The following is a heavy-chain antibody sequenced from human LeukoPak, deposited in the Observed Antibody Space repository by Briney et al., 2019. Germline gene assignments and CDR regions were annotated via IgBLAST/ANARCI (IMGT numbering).Heavy chain of an antibody. CDR1: GFTVSSNY. V-gene: IGHV3-53*01. CDR2: IYSGGST. J-gene: IGHJ4*02. CDR3: AKDRLGIAAAAPFDY. D-gene: IGHD6-13*01. Sequence: PGGSLRLSCAASGFTVSSNYMSWVRQAPGKGLEWVSVIYSGGSTYYADSVKGRFTISRDNSKNTLYLQINSLRAEDTAVYYCAKDRLGIAAAAPFDYWGQGTLVTVSS.